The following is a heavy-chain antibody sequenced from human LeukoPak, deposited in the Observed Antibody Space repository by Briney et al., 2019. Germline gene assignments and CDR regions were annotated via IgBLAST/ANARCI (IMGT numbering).Heavy chain of an antibody. Sequence: GESLKISCKGSGYSFTNYWIGWVRQMPGKGLEWMGIIYPGDSDTRYSTSFQGQITVSADKSISTTYLQWSSLRASDTAIYYCATRITMVRGANPDSFDIWGQGTMVTIFS. J-gene: IGHJ3*02. D-gene: IGHD3-10*01. V-gene: IGHV5-51*01. CDR3: ATRITMVRGANPDSFDI. CDR1: GYSFTNYW. CDR2: IYPGDSDT.